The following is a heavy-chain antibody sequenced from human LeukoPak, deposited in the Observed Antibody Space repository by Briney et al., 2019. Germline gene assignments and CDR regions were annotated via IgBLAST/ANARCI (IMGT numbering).Heavy chain of an antibody. V-gene: IGHV4-34*01. Sequence: SETLSLTCAVYGGSFSGYYWSWIRQPPGKGLEWIGGINHSGSTNYNPSLKSRVTISVDTSKNQFSLKLSSVTAADTAVYYCARTALGFDYWGQGTLVTVSS. J-gene: IGHJ4*02. CDR2: INHSGST. CDR1: GGSFSGYY. CDR3: ARTALGFDY. D-gene: IGHD1-26*01.